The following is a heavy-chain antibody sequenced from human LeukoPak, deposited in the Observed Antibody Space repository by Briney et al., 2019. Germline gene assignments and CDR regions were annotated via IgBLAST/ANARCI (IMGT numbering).Heavy chain of an antibody. Sequence: GGSLRLSCAASGFIFSSYSMSWVRQAPGKGLEWMGGFDPEDGETIYAQKFQGRVTMTEDTSTDTAYMELSSLRSEDTAVYYCATPPVNEYYYYYGMDVWGQGTTVTVSS. CDR3: ATPPVNEYYYYYGMDV. J-gene: IGHJ6*02. D-gene: IGHD1-1*01. CDR2: FDPEDGET. CDR1: GFIFSSYS. V-gene: IGHV1-24*01.